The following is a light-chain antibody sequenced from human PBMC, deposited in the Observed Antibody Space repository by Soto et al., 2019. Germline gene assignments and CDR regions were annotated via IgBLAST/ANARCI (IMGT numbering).Light chain of an antibody. CDR1: SSNIGAGYD. Sequence: QSVLTQPTSVSGAPGQRVTISCTGSSSNIGAGYDVHWYQQPPGTVPKLLIYGNSNRPSGVPDRFSGSKSGTSASLAITGLQAEDEADYYCQSYDSSLSVVFGGGTKLTVL. CDR2: GNS. V-gene: IGLV1-40*01. J-gene: IGLJ2*01. CDR3: QSYDSSLSVV.